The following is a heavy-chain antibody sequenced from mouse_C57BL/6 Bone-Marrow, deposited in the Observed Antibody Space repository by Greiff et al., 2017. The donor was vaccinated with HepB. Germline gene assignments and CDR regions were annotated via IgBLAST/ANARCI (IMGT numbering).Heavy chain of an antibody. J-gene: IGHJ1*03. V-gene: IGHV1-53*01. D-gene: IGHD1-1*01. CDR1: GYTFTSYW. CDR2: INPSNGGT. CDR3: AIYYGSSYRDFDV. Sequence: QVQLQQSGTELVKPGASVKLSCKASGYTFTSYWMHWVKQRPGQGLEWIGNINPSNGGTNYNEKFKSKATLTVDKSSSTAYMQLSSLKSEDAAVYYCAIYYGSSYRDFDVWGTGTTVTVSS.